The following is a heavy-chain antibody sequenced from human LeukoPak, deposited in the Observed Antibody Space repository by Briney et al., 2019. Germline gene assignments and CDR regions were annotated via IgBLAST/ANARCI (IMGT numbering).Heavy chain of an antibody. CDR3: AKDQGSKYQLLLIDY. V-gene: IGHV3-30*02. CDR1: GFTYSHNG. CDR2: IRYDGSNK. J-gene: IGHJ4*02. D-gene: IGHD2-2*01. Sequence: PGGSLRLSCVASGFTYSHNGMHWVRQAPGKGLEWVAFIRYDGSNKYYADSVKGRFTISRDNSKNTLYLQMNSLRAEDTAVYYCAKDQGSKYQLLLIDYWGQGTLVTVSS.